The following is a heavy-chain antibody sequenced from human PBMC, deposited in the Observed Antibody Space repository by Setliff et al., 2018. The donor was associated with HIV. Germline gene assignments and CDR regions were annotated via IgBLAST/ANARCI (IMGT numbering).Heavy chain of an antibody. CDR2: INHSGST. D-gene: IGHD3-16*01. CDR1: GGSFSGHY. J-gene: IGHJ6*03. V-gene: IGHV4-34*01. Sequence: SETLSLTCAVYGGSFSGHYWTWIRQPPGKGLEWIGYINHSGSTNYNPSLKSRVTISADTSKNQFSLKLSSVTAADTAVYYCARGGENMKNYYYYYMDVWGKGTTVTVSS. CDR3: ARGGENMKNYYYYYMDV.